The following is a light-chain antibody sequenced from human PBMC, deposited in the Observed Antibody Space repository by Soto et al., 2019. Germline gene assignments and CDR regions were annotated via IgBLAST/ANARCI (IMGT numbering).Light chain of an antibody. CDR2: STS. CDR1: GSNVGASYD. CDR3: QQYGSSLT. J-gene: IGLJ2*01. V-gene: IGLV1-40*01. Sequence: QSVLTQPPSVSGAPGQTITMSCTGSGSNVGASYDVHWYQVLPGAGPRLLIYSTSTRATGIPDRFSGSGSGTDFTLTISRLEPEDSAVYYCQQYGSSLTFGGGTK.